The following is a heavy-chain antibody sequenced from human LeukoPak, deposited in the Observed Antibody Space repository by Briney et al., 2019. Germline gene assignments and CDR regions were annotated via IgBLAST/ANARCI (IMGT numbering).Heavy chain of an antibody. CDR2: IYTSGST. J-gene: IGHJ4*02. Sequence: PSETLSLTCTVSGGSISSYYWSWIRQPAGKGLEWIGRIYTSGSTNYNPSLKSRVPISVDTSKNQFSLKLSSVTAADTAVYYCANAYYDYVWGSYRGYYFDYWGQGTLVTVSS. V-gene: IGHV4-4*07. CDR1: GGSISSYY. D-gene: IGHD3-16*02. CDR3: ANAYYDYVWGSYRGYYFDY.